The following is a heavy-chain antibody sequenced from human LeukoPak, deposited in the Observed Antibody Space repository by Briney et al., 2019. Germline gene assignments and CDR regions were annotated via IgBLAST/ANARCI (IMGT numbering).Heavy chain of an antibody. Sequence: GGSLRLSCAASGFTVSSNYMSWVRQAPGKGLEWVSVIYSGGSTYYADSVKGRFTISRDNSENTLNLQMNSLRTEDTAVYYCARHRIAAAVAFYFDSWGQGALVAVSS. V-gene: IGHV3-53*05. CDR2: IYSGGST. CDR3: ARHRIAAAVAFYFDS. D-gene: IGHD6-13*01. CDR1: GFTVSSNY. J-gene: IGHJ4*02.